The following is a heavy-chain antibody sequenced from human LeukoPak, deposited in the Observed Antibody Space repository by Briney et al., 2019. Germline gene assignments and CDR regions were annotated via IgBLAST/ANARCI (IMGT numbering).Heavy chain of an antibody. CDR1: GYTFTSYY. CDR3: ASSWSLPAAMDY. Sequence: VASVKVSCKASGYTFTSYYMHWVRQAPGQGLEWMGWINPNSGGTNYAQKFQGWVTVTRDTSISTAYMELSRLRSDDTAVYYCASSWSLPAAMDYWGQGTLVTVSS. CDR2: INPNSGGT. D-gene: IGHD2-2*01. J-gene: IGHJ4*02. V-gene: IGHV1-2*04.